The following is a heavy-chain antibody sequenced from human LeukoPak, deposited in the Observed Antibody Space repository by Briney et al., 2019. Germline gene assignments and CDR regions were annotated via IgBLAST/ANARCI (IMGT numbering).Heavy chain of an antibody. Sequence: GGSLRLSCAASELNFGSHAMHWVRRTPAKGLEWVAVISYDGVNTFYAESVRGRFTISRDNSKNTLYLEMNSLRIEDTALYYCARRAIGSALDFWGQGTLVTVSS. CDR2: ISYDGVNT. V-gene: IGHV3-30-3*01. CDR3: ARRAIGSALDF. J-gene: IGHJ4*02. CDR1: ELNFGSHA. D-gene: IGHD3-16*02.